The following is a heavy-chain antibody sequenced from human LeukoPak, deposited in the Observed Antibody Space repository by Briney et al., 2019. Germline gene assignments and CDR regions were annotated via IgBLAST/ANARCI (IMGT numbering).Heavy chain of an antibody. Sequence: GGSLRLSCAASGLTFSSYAMSWVRQGPGKGLEWVSAISGSGGNTYYADSVKGRFTISRDNAKNSLYLQMKSLRAEDTAVYYCARGGHGNYYYYYLDVWGKGTTVTVSS. J-gene: IGHJ6*03. D-gene: IGHD5-12*01. V-gene: IGHV3-23*01. CDR2: ISGSGGNT. CDR3: ARGGHGNYYYYYLDV. CDR1: GLTFSSYA.